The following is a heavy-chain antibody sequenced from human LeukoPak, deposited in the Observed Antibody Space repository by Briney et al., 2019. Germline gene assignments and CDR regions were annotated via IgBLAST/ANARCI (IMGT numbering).Heavy chain of an antibody. CDR1: GFTFSSYG. CDR2: ISYDGSNK. CDR3: VSEGGHL. Sequence: GGSLRLSCAASGFTFSSYGMHWVRQAPGKGLEWVAVISYDGSNKYYADSVEGRFTISRDNSKNTLYLQMNSLRAEDTAVYYCVSEGGHLWGQGTLVTVSS. V-gene: IGHV3-30*03. D-gene: IGHD2-15*01. J-gene: IGHJ4*02.